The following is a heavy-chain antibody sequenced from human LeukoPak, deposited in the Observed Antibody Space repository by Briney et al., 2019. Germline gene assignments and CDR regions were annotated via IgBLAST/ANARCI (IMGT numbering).Heavy chain of an antibody. J-gene: IGHJ4*02. CDR1: GYSFSNYW. CDR2: IYPGDSDT. D-gene: IGHD2-2*01. CDR3: ARMRSSTSPFDY. Sequence: GESLKISCKGSGYSFSNYWVAWVRQMPGKGLEWMGIIYPGDSDTRYSPSFQGQVTISVDRSTSTVYLQWSSLKASDTAIYYCARMRSSTSPFDYWGQGALVTVSS. V-gene: IGHV5-51*01.